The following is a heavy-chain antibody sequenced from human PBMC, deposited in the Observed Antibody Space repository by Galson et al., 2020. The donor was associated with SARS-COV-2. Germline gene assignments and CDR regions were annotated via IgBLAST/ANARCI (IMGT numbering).Heavy chain of an antibody. D-gene: IGHD4-17*01. V-gene: IGHV1-3*01. CDR1: GYTFTSYA. J-gene: IGHJ4*02. CDR3: ATRGSTVTTSLSFDY. CDR2: INAGNGNT. Sequence: ASVKVPCKASGYTFTSYAMHWVRQAPGQRLEWMGWINAGNGNTKYSQKFQGRVTITRDTSASTAYMELSSLRSEDTAVYYCATRGSTVTTSLSFDYWGQGTLVTVSS.